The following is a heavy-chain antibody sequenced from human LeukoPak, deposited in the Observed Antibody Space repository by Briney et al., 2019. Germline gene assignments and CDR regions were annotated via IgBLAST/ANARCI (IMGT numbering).Heavy chain of an antibody. V-gene: IGHV3-7*01. CDR3: ARDQYSSSWYIYYFDY. CDR1: GFTFSSYS. J-gene: IGHJ4*02. D-gene: IGHD6-13*01. CDR2: IKQDGSEK. Sequence: GGSLRLSCAASGFTFSSYSMNWVRQAPGKGLEWVANIKQDGSEKYYVDSVKGRFTISRDNAKNSLYLQMNSLRAEDTAVYYCARDQYSSSWYIYYFDYWGQGTLVTVSS.